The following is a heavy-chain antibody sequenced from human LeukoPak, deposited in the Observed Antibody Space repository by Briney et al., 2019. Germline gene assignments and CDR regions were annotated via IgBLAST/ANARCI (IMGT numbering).Heavy chain of an antibody. CDR2: ISAQHGQT. J-gene: IGHJ4*02. CDR3: ARYYSGWYYFDY. CDR1: GYSENFYG. Sequence: ASVKVSCKTSGYSENFYGITWVRQVAGQGLEWMGWISAQHGQTEYAPNSQDRVTMTTDTYTNTAYMELRSLRSEDTAVYYCARYYSGWYYFDYWGQGTLVTVSS. D-gene: IGHD6-19*01. V-gene: IGHV1-18*01.